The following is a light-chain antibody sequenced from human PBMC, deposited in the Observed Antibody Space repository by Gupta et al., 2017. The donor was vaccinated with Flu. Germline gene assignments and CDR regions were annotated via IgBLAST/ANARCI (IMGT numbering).Light chain of an antibody. Sequence: EIVMTQSPATLSVYPVERATISCRASQSVSSNLAWYQQKPGQAPRLLIYGASTRATGIPARFSGSGSGTEFTLTISSLQSEDFAVYYCQQYNNWPPLTFGGGTRVEIK. CDR1: QSVSSN. CDR2: GAS. CDR3: QQYNNWPPLT. V-gene: IGKV3-15*01. J-gene: IGKJ4*01.